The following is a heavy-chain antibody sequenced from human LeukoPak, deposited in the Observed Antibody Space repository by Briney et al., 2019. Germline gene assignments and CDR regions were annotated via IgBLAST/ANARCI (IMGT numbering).Heavy chain of an antibody. Sequence: GGSLRLSCAASGFTFTNYAITWVRQAPGKGLEWVSTISSSGANTYYADSVKGRFTISRDNAKNSLYLQMNSLRAEDTAVYYCARVSTVTTGFDYWGQGTLVTVSS. CDR1: GFTFTNYA. CDR3: ARVSTVTTGFDY. D-gene: IGHD4-17*01. J-gene: IGHJ4*02. V-gene: IGHV3-21*01. CDR2: ISSSGANT.